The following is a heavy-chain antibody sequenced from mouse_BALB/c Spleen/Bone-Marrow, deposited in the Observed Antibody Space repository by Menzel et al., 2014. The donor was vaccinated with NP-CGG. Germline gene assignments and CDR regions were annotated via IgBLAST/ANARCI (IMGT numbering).Heavy chain of an antibody. CDR2: ISSGSSTI. CDR1: GFTFSSFG. CDR3: ARDVPLYDVGDFDY. J-gene: IGHJ2*01. V-gene: IGHV5-17*02. Sequence: EVQLVESGGGLVQPGGSRKLSCAASGFTFSSFGMHWVRQAPEKGLEWVAYISSGSSTIYYADTVKGRFTISRDNPKNTLFLQMTRLRSEETAIYNCARDVPLYDVGDFDYWGQGTTLAGSS. D-gene: IGHD2-14*01.